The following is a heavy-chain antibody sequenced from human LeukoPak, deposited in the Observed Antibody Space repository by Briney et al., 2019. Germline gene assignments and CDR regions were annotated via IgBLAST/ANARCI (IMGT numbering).Heavy chain of an antibody. Sequence: AGGSLRLSCAASGFTFGDYDMSWVRQAPEKGLEWVSGINWNGGSTGYADSVKGRFTISRDNAKNSLYLQMSSLRAEDTALYYCAREEGGYFDYWGQGTLVTVSS. CDR3: AREEGGYFDY. J-gene: IGHJ4*02. D-gene: IGHD3-16*01. CDR1: GFTFGDYD. V-gene: IGHV3-20*04. CDR2: INWNGGST.